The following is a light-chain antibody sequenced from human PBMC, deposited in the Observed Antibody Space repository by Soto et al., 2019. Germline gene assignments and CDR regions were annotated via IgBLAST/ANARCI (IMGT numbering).Light chain of an antibody. CDR1: SSDVGGYNH. CDR2: DVS. J-gene: IGLJ1*01. CDR3: SSYTSSSTYV. Sequence: QSALTQPASVSGSPGQSITISCTGTSSDVGGYNHVSWYQHHPGEAPKVIIYDVSNRPSGVSNRFSGSKSGNTASLTFSGLQAEDEADYYCSSYTSSSTYVFGTGTKLTVL. V-gene: IGLV2-14*03.